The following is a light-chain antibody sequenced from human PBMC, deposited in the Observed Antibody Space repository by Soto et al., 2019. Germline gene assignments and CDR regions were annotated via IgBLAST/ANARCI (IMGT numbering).Light chain of an antibody. Sequence: QSALTQPASVSGSPGQSITISCTGTSRDIGTSNLVSWYQQYPGKAPKLMIYEVTKRPSGISYRFSGSKSGNTASLTISGLQPEDDADYYCSSFTGISTSLFVFGTVTKVTVL. CDR1: SRDIGTSNL. CDR3: SSFTGISTSLFV. V-gene: IGLV2-23*02. CDR2: EVT. J-gene: IGLJ1*01.